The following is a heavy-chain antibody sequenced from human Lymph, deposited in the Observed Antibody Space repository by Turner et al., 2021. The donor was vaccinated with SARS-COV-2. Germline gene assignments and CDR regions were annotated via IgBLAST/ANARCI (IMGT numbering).Heavy chain of an antibody. CDR1: GFNVSSNY. V-gene: IGHV3-53*01. J-gene: IGHJ3*02. CDR2: IYSGGST. Sequence: EVQLVEPGGGLIQHGGSLRLSCAASGFNVSSNYMSWVRQAPGKGLEWVSVIYSGGSTFYADSVRGRFTISRDNSKNTLYLQMNSLRAEDTAVYYCARDNPHDAFDIWGQGTMVTVSS. CDR3: ARDNPHDAFDI.